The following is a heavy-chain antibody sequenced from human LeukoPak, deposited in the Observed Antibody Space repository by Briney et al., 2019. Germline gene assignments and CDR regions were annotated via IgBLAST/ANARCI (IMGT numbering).Heavy chain of an antibody. D-gene: IGHD2-2*01. J-gene: IGHJ6*02. CDR3: AKDMGCSSTSCYVEVSGYYYYGMDV. CDR1: GFTFDDYA. V-gene: IGHV3-9*01. Sequence: SLRLSCAASGFTFDDYAMHWVRQAPGKGLEWVSGISWNSGSIGYADSVKGRFTISRDNAKNSLYLQMNSLRAEDTALYYCAKDMGCSSTSCYVEVSGYYYYGMDVWGQGTTVTVSS. CDR2: ISWNSGSI.